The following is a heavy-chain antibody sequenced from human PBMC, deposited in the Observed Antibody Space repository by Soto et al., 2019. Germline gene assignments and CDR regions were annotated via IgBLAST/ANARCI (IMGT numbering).Heavy chain of an antibody. J-gene: IGHJ6*02. Sequence: SQKSSGKCSGCRYTSYWMGPLHQMPGTGLEWMGIIYPGDSDPKYSPSFKRQVTMSVDKAISTAYLQWSSLKASDTAIYYCATDTVRTYYYYGMDVWGPGTTVTVSS. CDR1: GCRYTSYW. CDR3: ATDTVRTYYYYGMDV. D-gene: IGHD5-18*01. V-gene: IGHV5-51*07. CDR2: IYPGDSDP.